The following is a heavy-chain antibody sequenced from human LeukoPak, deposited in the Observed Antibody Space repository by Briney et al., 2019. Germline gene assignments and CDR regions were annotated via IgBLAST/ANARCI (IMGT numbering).Heavy chain of an antibody. V-gene: IGHV3-21*01. Sequence: GGSLRLSCAASGFTFSSYSMNWVRQAPGKGLEWVSSISSSSSYIYYADSVKGRFTISRDNAKNSLYLQMNSLRTEDTAVYYCAKVGALAGTAFDYWGQGTLVTVSS. CDR2: ISSSSSYI. J-gene: IGHJ4*02. D-gene: IGHD6-19*01. CDR3: AKVGALAGTAFDY. CDR1: GFTFSSYS.